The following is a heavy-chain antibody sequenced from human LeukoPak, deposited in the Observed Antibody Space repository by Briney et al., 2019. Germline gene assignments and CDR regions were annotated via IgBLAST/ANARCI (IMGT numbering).Heavy chain of an antibody. D-gene: IGHD6-13*01. CDR3: ARFAGSSWYLYAFDI. V-gene: IGHV4-59*08. CDR2: LYYSGST. CDR1: GGSISSYY. Sequence: KSSETLSLTCTVSGGSISSYYWSWIRQPPGKGLEWIGYLYYSGSTNYNPSLKSRVTISVDTSKNQFSLKLSSVTAADTAVYYCARFAGSSWYLYAFDIWGQGTRVTVSS. J-gene: IGHJ3*02.